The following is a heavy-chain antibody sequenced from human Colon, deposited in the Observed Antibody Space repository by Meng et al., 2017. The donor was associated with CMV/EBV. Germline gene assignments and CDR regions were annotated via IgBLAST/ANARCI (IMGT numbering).Heavy chain of an antibody. CDR2: IRYDGSNK. CDR1: GFTFSSYG. J-gene: IGHJ6*02. Sequence: GESLKISCAASGFTFSSYGMHWVRQAPGKRLEWVAFIRYDGSNKYYADSVKGRFTISRDNSKNTLYLQMNSLRAEDTAVYYCAKEEDYYGSGSYYTATYYYYYGMDVWGHGTTVTVSS. D-gene: IGHD3-10*01. V-gene: IGHV3-30*02. CDR3: AKEEDYYGSGSYYTATYYYYYGMDV.